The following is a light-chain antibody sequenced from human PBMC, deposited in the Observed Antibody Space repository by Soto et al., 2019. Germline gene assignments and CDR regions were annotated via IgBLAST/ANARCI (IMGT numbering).Light chain of an antibody. CDR3: LQYDALPIT. V-gene: IGKV1-33*01. CDR2: GVS. J-gene: IGKJ4*01. Sequence: DIQMAQSPSSLSASVGDRVTITCQASQDISNNLNWYQQKPGKAPQLLIYGVSNLDTGVPSRFSGSGSGTDFTFTISSLQPEDVATYSCLQYDALPITFGGGTKVEIK. CDR1: QDISNN.